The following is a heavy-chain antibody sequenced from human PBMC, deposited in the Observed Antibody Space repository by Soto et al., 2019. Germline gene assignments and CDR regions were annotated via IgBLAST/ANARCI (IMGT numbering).Heavy chain of an antibody. D-gene: IGHD4-17*01. CDR1: GGSISSYY. Sequence: SETLSVTCTVSGGSISSYYWSWIRQPPGKGLEWIGYIYYSGSTNYNPSLKSRVTISVDTSKNQFSLKLSSVTAADTAVYYCARAYGDYDMDYWGQGTLVTVS. V-gene: IGHV4-59*12. J-gene: IGHJ4*02. CDR2: IYYSGST. CDR3: ARAYGDYDMDY.